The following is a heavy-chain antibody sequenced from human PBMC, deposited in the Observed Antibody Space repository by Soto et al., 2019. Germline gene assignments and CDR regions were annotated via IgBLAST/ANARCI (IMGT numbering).Heavy chain of an antibody. CDR1: GGSFSGYY. Sequence: SETLSLTCAVYGGSFSGYYWSWIRQHPGKGLEWIGEINHSGSTNYNPSLKSRVTISVDTSKNQFSLKLSSVTAADTAVYYCARRRYCTNGVCYLGKGYFQHWGQGTLVTVSS. V-gene: IGHV4-34*01. D-gene: IGHD2-8*01. CDR3: ARRRYCTNGVCYLGKGYFQH. CDR2: INHSGST. J-gene: IGHJ1*01.